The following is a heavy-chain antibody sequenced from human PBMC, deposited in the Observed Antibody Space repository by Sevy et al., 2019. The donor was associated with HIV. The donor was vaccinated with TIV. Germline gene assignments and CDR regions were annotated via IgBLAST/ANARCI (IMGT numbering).Heavy chain of an antibody. J-gene: IGHJ4*01. CDR2: IQYDGSNK. D-gene: IGHD2-21*01. CDR1: GFSFSSYG. Sequence: GGSLRLSCAASGFSFSSYGMHWVRQAPGKGLEWMSYIQYDGSNKDYADSVKGRFTISRDNSKNTLYLQMNSLRVEDTAVFYCVKEGGGEGGDYWGHGTLVTVSS. CDR3: VKEGGGEGGDY. V-gene: IGHV3-30*02.